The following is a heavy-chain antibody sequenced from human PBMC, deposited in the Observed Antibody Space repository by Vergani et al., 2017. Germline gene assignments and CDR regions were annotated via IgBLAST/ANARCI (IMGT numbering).Heavy chain of an antibody. CDR2: IIPIFGTA. J-gene: IGHJ4*02. Sequence: QVQLVQSGAEVKKPGSSVKVSCKASGGTFSRYAISWVRPAPGEGREWMGGIIPIFGTANYAQKFQGRVTITADESMSTAYMEMSSLRSEDTAVYYCARDDCSGGSCDEDGYWGQGTLVTVSS. CDR3: ARDDCSGGSCDEDGY. V-gene: IGHV1-69*12. D-gene: IGHD2-15*01. CDR1: GGTFSRYA.